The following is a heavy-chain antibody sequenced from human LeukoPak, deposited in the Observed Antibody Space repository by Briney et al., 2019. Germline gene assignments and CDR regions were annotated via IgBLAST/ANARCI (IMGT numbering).Heavy chain of an antibody. V-gene: IGHV3-23*01. CDR2: MSGSGGST. Sequence: GGSLRLSCVASGFTFRSYAMTWVRQAPGKGLEWVSGMSGSGGSTFYADSVQGRFTISRDNSKKTLYLQMNSLRAEDTAVYYCARDVATVIHFDYWGQGTLVTVSS. CDR1: GFTFRSYA. D-gene: IGHD4-17*01. J-gene: IGHJ4*02. CDR3: ARDVATVIHFDY.